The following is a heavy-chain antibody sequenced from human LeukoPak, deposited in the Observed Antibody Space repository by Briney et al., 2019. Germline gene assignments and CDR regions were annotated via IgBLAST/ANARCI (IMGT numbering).Heavy chain of an antibody. J-gene: IGHJ4*02. Sequence: SETLSLTCAVYGGSFSGYYWSWIRQPPGKGPEWIGEINHSGSTNYNPSLKSRVTISVDTSKNQFSLKLSSVTAADTAVYYCARGHVYYDYIWGSYRRHSHFDYWGQGTLVTVSS. CDR1: GGSFSGYY. CDR2: INHSGST. V-gene: IGHV4-34*01. D-gene: IGHD3-16*02. CDR3: ARGHVYYDYIWGSYRRHSHFDY.